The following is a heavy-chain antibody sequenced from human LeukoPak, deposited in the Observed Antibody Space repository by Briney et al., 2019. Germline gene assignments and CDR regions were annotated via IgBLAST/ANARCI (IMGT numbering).Heavy chain of an antibody. CDR3: ARNMPNYYGSGSYYFDY. Sequence: SETLSLTCTVSGGSISSYYWSWIRQPPGKGLEWIGYIYYSGSTNYNPSLKSRVTISVDTSKNQFSLKLSSVTAADTAVYYCARNMPNYYGSGSYYFDYWGQGTLVTVSS. J-gene: IGHJ4*02. CDR1: GGSISSYY. D-gene: IGHD3-10*01. V-gene: IGHV4-59*12. CDR2: IYYSGST.